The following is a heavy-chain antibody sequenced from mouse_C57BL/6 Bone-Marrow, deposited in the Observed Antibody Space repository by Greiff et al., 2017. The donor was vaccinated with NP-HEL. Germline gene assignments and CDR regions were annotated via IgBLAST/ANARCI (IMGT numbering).Heavy chain of an antibody. Sequence: QVQLQQSGPELVKPGASVKISCKASGYAFSSSWMNWVKQRPGKGLEWIGRIYPGDGDTNYNGKFKGKATLTADNASSTAYMQLSSLTSEDSAVYFCAKGYYGGYWGQGTLVTVAA. D-gene: IGHD1-1*01. CDR2: IYPGDGDT. CDR3: AKGYYGGY. V-gene: IGHV1-82*01. CDR1: GYAFSSSW. J-gene: IGHJ3*02.